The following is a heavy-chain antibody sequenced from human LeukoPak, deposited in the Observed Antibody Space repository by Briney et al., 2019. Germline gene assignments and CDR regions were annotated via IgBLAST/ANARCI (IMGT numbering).Heavy chain of an antibody. V-gene: IGHV5-51*01. J-gene: IGHJ6*02. Sequence: GESLKISCKGSGYSFTSYWIGWVRQMPGKGLEWMGIIYPGDSDTRYSPSFQGQVTISADKSISTAYLQWSSLKASDTVMYYCARISRPYYDFWSGYYTGGYYYYGMDVWGQGTTVTVSS. CDR2: IYPGDSDT. CDR1: GYSFTSYW. D-gene: IGHD3-3*01. CDR3: ARISRPYYDFWSGYYTGGYYYYGMDV.